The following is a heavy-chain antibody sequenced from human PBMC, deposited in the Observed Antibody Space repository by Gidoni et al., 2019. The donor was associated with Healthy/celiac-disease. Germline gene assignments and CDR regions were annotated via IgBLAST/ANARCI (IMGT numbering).Heavy chain of an antibody. Sequence: VSCKASGYTFTGYYMHWVRQAPGQGLEWMGRINPNSGGTNYAQKFQGRVTMTRDTSISTAYMELSRLRSDDTAVYYCARVGATNHDAFDIWGQGTMVTVSS. CDR2: INPNSGGT. J-gene: IGHJ3*02. CDR1: GYTFTGYY. D-gene: IGHD1-26*01. CDR3: ARVGATNHDAFDI. V-gene: IGHV1-2*06.